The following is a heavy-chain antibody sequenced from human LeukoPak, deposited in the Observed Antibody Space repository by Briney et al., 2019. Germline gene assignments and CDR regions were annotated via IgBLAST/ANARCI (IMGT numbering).Heavy chain of an antibody. CDR2: INPNSGGT. D-gene: IGHD6-25*01. V-gene: IGHV1-2*06. CDR1: GYTFTGYY. CDR3: ARERGVPRNSSGWPKPPYYYMDV. J-gene: IGHJ6*03. Sequence: ASVKVSCKASGYTFTGYYMHWVRQAPGQGLEWMGRINPNSGGTNYAQKFQGRVTMTRDTSISTAYMELSRLRSDDTAVYYCARERGVPRNSSGWPKPPYYYMDVWGKGTTVTVSS.